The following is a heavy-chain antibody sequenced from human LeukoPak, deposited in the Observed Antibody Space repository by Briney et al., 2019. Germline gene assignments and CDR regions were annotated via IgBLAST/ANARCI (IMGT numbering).Heavy chain of an antibody. D-gene: IGHD6-19*01. CDR1: GGSFSGYY. V-gene: IGHV4-34*01. CDR2: INHSGST. J-gene: IGHJ4*02. Sequence: SETLSLTCAVYGGSFSGYYWSWIRQPPGKGLEWIWEINHSGSTNYNPSLKSRVTISVDTSKNQSSLKLSSVTAADTAMYYCARQTYSSGWVDYWGQGTLVTVSS. CDR3: ARQTYSSGWVDY.